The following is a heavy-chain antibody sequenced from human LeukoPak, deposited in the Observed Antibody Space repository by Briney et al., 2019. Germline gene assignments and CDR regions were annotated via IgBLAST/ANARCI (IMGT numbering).Heavy chain of an antibody. V-gene: IGHV3-7*01. CDR2: IKQDGSAR. Sequence: PGGSLRLSCAAPGFTFSGYWMSWVRQAPGKGLGWVANIKQDGSARNNVDSVRGRFTISRDNAKNSLYLQMNSLRAEDTAVYYCARDGSGSYYGYWGQGTLVTVSS. D-gene: IGHD1-26*01. CDR1: GFTFSGYW. J-gene: IGHJ4*02. CDR3: ARDGSGSYYGY.